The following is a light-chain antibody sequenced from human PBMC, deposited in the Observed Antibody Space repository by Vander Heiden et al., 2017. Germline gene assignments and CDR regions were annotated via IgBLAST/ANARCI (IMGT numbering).Light chain of an antibody. J-gene: IGLJ3*02. Sequence: QSVLTQPPSVSGTPGQWVTFICSGTNSNIGTNPVTWYQQLPGRAPKLLIYLNAHRPSGVPDRFSGSKSATSASLAISGLQSEDEADFYCASWDDSLVGWVFGGGTKLTVL. CDR1: NSNIGTNP. CDR2: LNA. CDR3: ASWDDSLVGWV. V-gene: IGLV1-44*01.